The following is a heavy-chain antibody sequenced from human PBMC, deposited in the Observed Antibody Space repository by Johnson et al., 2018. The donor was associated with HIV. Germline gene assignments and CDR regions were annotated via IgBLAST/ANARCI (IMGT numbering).Heavy chain of an antibody. Sequence: VQLVESGGGFVPPGRSLRLSCTASLFTFDDYGMSWVRQAPGKGLEWVSGINWNGGSTGYADSVKGRFTISRDNAKNSLYLQMNSLRAEDTALYYCARDPSTAAADSKDAFDIWGQGTMVTVSS. V-gene: IGHV3-20*04. CDR2: INWNGGST. CDR3: ARDPSTAAADSKDAFDI. D-gene: IGHD6-13*01. CDR1: LFTFDDYG. J-gene: IGHJ3*02.